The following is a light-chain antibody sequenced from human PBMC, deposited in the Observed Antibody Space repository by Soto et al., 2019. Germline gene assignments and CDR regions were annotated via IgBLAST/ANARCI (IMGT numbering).Light chain of an antibody. CDR2: EVS. CDR3: SSYTSSSTLYV. V-gene: IGLV2-14*01. Sequence: QSALTQPASVSGSPGQSITISCTGTSSDVGGYNYVSWYQQHPGKAPKLMIFEVSSRPSGVSYRFSGSKSGNTASLTISGLQAEDEADYYCSSYTSSSTLYVFGSGTLLTVL. CDR1: SSDVGGYNY. J-gene: IGLJ7*01.